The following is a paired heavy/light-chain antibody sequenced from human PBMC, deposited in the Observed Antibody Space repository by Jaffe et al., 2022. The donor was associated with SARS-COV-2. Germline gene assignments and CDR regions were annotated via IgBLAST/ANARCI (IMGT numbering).Light chain of an antibody. CDR1: QTISTS. CDR3: QQSDSPPYT. Sequence: DIQMTQSPSSLSASVGDTVTITCRASQTISTSLHWYQQKPGKAPKLLIYAAFSLQSGVPSRFSGSKSGTDFTLTVSSLQPEDSATYYCQQSDSPPYTFGQGTKLQIK. J-gene: IGKJ2*01. V-gene: IGKV1-39*01. CDR2: AAF.
Heavy chain of an antibody. J-gene: IGHJ6*02. CDR1: GFTLRTYA. V-gene: IGHV3-23*01. CDR2: MSASGAGS. D-gene: IGHD1-1*01. Sequence: EVQVLESGGGLVQPGGSLRLSCAASGFTLRTYAMTWVRQAPGEGLKWVSSMSASGAGSHYADSVQGRFTISRDISKNTVYLQMNSLTAGDTAIYFCAKTRRTGTNYAMDVWGQGTTVTVSS. CDR3: AKTRRTGTNYAMDV.